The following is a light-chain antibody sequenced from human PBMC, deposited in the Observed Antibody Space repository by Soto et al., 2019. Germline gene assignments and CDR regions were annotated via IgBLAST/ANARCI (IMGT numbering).Light chain of an antibody. CDR2: GAS. CDR3: KQYNNGWT. V-gene: IGKV3-15*01. Sequence: EIVMTHSPATLSVAPGERATLAFISLRYVSSNLAWYQQRPGQAPRLLIYGASTRATGIPARFSGSGSGTEFTLTISSLQSEDLGVYYCKQYNNGWTFGQGTKVDIK. J-gene: IGKJ1*01. CDR1: RYVSSN.